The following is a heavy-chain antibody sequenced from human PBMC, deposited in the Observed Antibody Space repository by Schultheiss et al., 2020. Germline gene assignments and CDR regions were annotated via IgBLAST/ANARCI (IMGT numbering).Heavy chain of an antibody. D-gene: IGHD3-22*01. CDR3: ARDRDNMAMVVESFDY. V-gene: IGHV4-4*07. Sequence: SETLSLTCTVSGGSISSYYWSWIRQPPGKGLEWIGRIYTSGSTNYNPSLKSRVTISVDKSKNQFSLKLSSVTAADTAVYYCARDRDNMAMVVESFDYWGQGTLVTVSS. CDR1: GGSISSYY. CDR2: IYTSGST. J-gene: IGHJ4*02.